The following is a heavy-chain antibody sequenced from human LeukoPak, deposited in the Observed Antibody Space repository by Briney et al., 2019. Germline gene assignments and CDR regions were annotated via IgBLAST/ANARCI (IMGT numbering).Heavy chain of an antibody. J-gene: IGHJ4*02. CDR2: INSDGSST. Sequence: GGSLRLSCAASGFTLSSYWMHWVRQAPGKGLVWVSRINSDGSSTSYADSVKGRFTISRDNAKNTLYLQMNSLRAEDTAVYYCAKGRGVGALGLFDYWGQGTLVTVSS. CDR3: AKGRGVGALGLFDY. CDR1: GFTLSSYW. D-gene: IGHD1-26*01. V-gene: IGHV3-74*01.